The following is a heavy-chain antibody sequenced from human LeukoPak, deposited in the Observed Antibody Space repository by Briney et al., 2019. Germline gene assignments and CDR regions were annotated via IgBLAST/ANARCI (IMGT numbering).Heavy chain of an antibody. J-gene: IGHJ6*03. CDR2: ISGRGGRT. V-gene: IGHV3-23*01. CDR1: GFTFSSYA. Sequence: GGSLRLSCAASGFTFSSYAMSWVRQAPGKGVEWVSAISGRGGRTYYADSVKGRFTISRDNPKNTLYLQMNSLRAEDTAVYYCAKWGPGETLSMDVWGKGTTVTVSS. CDR3: AKWGPGETLSMDV. D-gene: IGHD7-27*01.